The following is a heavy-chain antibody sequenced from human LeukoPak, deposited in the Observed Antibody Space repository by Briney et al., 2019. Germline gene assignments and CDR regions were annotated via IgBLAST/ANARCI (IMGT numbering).Heavy chain of an antibody. CDR1: GFTFSSYA. CDR3: AKDPPHVSWLFDY. CDR2: ITNSCGTT. Sequence: GGSLRLSCAASGFTFSSYAMSWVRQAPGKGLDWVSAITNSCGTTYYAYSVNGRFTISRDNSKNTLYLQMNSLRAEDTAVYYCAKDPPHVSWLFDYWGQGTLVTVSS. V-gene: IGHV3-23*01. D-gene: IGHD3-16*01. J-gene: IGHJ4*02.